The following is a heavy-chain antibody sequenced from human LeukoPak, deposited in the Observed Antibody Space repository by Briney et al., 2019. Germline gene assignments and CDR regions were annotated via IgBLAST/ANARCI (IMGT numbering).Heavy chain of an antibody. J-gene: IGHJ4*02. CDR3: AKDNGVVVTATPYYFDY. V-gene: IGHV3-30*18. CDR1: GFTFSSYG. CDR2: ISYDGSNK. D-gene: IGHD2-21*02. Sequence: GRSLRLSCAASGFTFSSYGMHWVRQAPGKGLEWVAVISYDGSNKYYADSVKGRFTISRDNSKNTLYLQMNSLRAEDTAVYYCAKDNGVVVTATPYYFDYWGQGTLVTVSS.